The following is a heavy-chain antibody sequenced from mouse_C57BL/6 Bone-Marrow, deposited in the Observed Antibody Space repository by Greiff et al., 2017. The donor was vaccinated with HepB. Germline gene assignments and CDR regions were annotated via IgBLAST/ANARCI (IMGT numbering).Heavy chain of an antibody. V-gene: IGHV5-16*01. J-gene: IGHJ4*01. Sequence: EVQVVESEGGLVQPGSSMKLSCTASGFTFSDYYMAWVRQVPEKGLEWVANINYDGSSTYYLDSLKSRFIISRDNAKNILYLQMSSLKSEDTATYYCARGAAGSAMDYWGQGTSVTVSS. CDR3: ARGAAGSAMDY. CDR2: INYDGSST. CDR1: GFTFSDYY.